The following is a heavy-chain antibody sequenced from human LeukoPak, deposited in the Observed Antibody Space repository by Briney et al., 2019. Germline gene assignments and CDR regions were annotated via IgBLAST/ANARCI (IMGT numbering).Heavy chain of an antibody. CDR1: GGSFSGYY. V-gene: IGHV4-34*01. Sequence: SETLSLTCAVYGGSFSGYYWSWIRQPPGKGLEWIGEINHSGSTNYNPSLKSRVTISVDTSKNQFSLKLSSVTAADTAVYYCARGFRLGTRRGVEYYYYGMDVWGQGTTVTVSS. CDR3: ARGFRLGTRRGVEYYYYGMDV. J-gene: IGHJ6*02. CDR2: INHSGST. D-gene: IGHD1-14*01.